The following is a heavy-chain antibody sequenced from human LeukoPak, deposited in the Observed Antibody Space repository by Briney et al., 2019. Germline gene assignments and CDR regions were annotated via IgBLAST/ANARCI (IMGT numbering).Heavy chain of an antibody. CDR1: GGSFSGYF. Sequence: PSETLSLTCAVYGGSFSGYFWSWIRQSPGKGLEWIGEMNHRGITNSNPSLKGRVTISVDTSKNQFSLMLNSMTDTDTAVYYCARLNGHYYDSPNYYYTAFDVWGHGTLVTVSS. V-gene: IGHV4-34*01. CDR3: ARLNGHYYDSPNYYYTAFDV. CDR2: MNHRGIT. J-gene: IGHJ3*01. D-gene: IGHD3-22*01.